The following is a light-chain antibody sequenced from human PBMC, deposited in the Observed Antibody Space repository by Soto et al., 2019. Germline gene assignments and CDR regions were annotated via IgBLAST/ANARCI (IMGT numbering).Light chain of an antibody. CDR1: NIGSKS. CDR3: QVWDKSSDHDV. J-gene: IGLJ7*01. V-gene: IGLV3-21*04. CDR2: YDS. Sequence: SYELTQPPSVSVAPGKTARITWGGNNIGSKSVHWYQQKPGQAPVGVMYYDSYRPSGIPERFSGAKSGNTATLTISRVEAGDEADYYCQVWDKSSDHDVFGGGTQLTVL.